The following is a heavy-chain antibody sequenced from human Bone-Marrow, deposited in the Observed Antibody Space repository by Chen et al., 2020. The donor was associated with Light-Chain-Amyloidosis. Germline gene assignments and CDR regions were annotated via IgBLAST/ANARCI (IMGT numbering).Heavy chain of an antibody. Sequence: QVQLVESGGGVVQPGGSMTLSCAPSGFAFSSNAMHWVRQAPGKGLEWVAVIWYDGSKKYYADSVKGRFTITKDNSKNTLFLQMDRLRAEDTAVYYCARAINAITRYWYFDLWGRGTRVTVSS. CDR1: GFAFSSNA. J-gene: IGHJ2*01. D-gene: IGHD1-20*01. CDR2: IWYDGSKK. V-gene: IGHV3-33*01. CDR3: ARAINAITRYWYFDL.